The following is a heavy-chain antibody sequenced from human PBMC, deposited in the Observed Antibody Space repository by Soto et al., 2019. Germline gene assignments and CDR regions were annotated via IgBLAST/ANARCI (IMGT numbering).Heavy chain of an antibody. D-gene: IGHD4-17*01. CDR1: EFTISNYA. V-gene: IGHV3-30-3*01. J-gene: IGHJ3*02. CDR2: ISSDGGSQ. CDR3: AGTSWSFSNGVAM. Sequence: QVQLVESGGGVVQPGRSLRLSCAASEFTISNYAMHWVRQAPGKGLDRVSIISSDGGSQYNADPVKCRFTISRDNSKNALYLQMNSLRDEDTAVYYCAGTSWSFSNGVAMWGQGTTVTVSS.